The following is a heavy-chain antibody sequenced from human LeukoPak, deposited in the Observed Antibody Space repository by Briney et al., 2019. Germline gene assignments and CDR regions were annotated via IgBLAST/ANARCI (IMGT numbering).Heavy chain of an antibody. D-gene: IGHD3-10*01. CDR3: ARDRVTMVRGVTQGAFDI. J-gene: IGHJ3*02. CDR1: GYTFTGYY. CDR2: INAGNGNT. V-gene: IGHV1-3*03. Sequence: GPVKVSCKASGYTFTGYYMHWVRQAPGQGLEWMGWINAGNGNTKYSQEFQGRVTITRDTSASTAYMELSSLRSEDMAVYYCARDRVTMVRGVTQGAFDIWGQGTMVTVSS.